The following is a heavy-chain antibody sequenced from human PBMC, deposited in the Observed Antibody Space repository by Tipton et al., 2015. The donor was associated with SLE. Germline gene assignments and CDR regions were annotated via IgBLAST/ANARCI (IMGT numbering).Heavy chain of an antibody. D-gene: IGHD6-6*01. CDR2: IYDSGST. J-gene: IGHJ4*02. CDR1: GDSIRSYY. Sequence: TLSLTCSVSGDSIRSYYWSWIRQPPGKGLEWIGNIYDSGSTNYSPSLKSRVTISVDTSKNQFSLKLSSVTAADTAVYYCARCREYSSLYYFDYWGQGTLVTVSS. V-gene: IGHV4-59*08. CDR3: ARCREYSSLYYFDY.